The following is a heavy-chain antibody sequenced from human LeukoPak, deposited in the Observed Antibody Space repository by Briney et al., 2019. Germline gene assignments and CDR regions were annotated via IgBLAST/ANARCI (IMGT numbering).Heavy chain of an antibody. D-gene: IGHD6-19*01. V-gene: IGHV3-23*01. J-gene: IGHJ5*01. CDR3: AKPISGGLAVTADWFHP. CDR2: INANSGTT. Sequence: PGGSLRLSCAASGFSFSGYYMNWIRQPPGKGLEWVSTINANSGTTSYAASVRGRFTISRDNSKNTLYLQLNTLRADDTATYYCAKPISGGLAVTADWFHPWGQGTLVVVSS. CDR1: GFSFSGYY.